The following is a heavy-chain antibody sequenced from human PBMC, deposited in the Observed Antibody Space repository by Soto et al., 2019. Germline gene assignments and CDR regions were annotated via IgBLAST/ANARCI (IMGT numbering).Heavy chain of an antibody. J-gene: IGHJ4*02. Sequence: QVKLVQSGAEVKKPGASVKVSCKASGYTFTSYGITWVRQAPGQGLEWMGWINTYNGNTNYAQKRQCRVTMTTDTSTSTAYMKMRSMGSDDTAVYFCARLVSSGYYAVYWGQGTLVTVSS. D-gene: IGHD3-22*01. CDR1: GYTFTSYG. CDR2: INTYNGNT. CDR3: ARLVSSGYYAVY. V-gene: IGHV1-18*01.